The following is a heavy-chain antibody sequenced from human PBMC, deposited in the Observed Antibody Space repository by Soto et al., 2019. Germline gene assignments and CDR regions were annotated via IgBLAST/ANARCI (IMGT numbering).Heavy chain of an antibody. V-gene: IGHV3-30*18. CDR3: AKPEGLLWCGEIRGDAFDI. CDR1: GFTFSSYG. Sequence: QVQLVESGGGVVQPGRSLRLSCAASGFTFSSYGMHWVRQAPGKGLEWVAVISYDGSNKYYADSVKGRFTISRDNSKNTLYLQMNSLRAEDTAVYYCAKPEGLLWCGEIRGDAFDIWGQGTMVTVSS. D-gene: IGHD3-10*01. CDR2: ISYDGSNK. J-gene: IGHJ3*02.